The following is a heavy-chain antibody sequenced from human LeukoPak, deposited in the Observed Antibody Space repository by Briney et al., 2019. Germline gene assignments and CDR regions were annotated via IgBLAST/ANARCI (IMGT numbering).Heavy chain of an antibody. CDR3: ARGTGDSSGYYRLLGY. J-gene: IGHJ4*02. V-gene: IGHV1-2*04. Sequence: ASVKVSCKASGYTFTGYYMHWVRQAPGQGLEWMGWINPNSGGTNYAQKFQGWVTMTRDTSISTAYMELSRLRSDDTAVYYCARGTGDSSGYYRLLGYWGQGTLVTVSS. CDR2: INPNSGGT. CDR1: GYTFTGYY. D-gene: IGHD3-22*01.